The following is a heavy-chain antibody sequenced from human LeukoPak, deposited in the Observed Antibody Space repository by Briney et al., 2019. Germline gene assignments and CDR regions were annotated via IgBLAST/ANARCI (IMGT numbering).Heavy chain of an antibody. CDR1: GYXXXXYX. V-gene: IGHV5-51*01. J-gene: IGHJ4*02. CDR2: IXXGDSDT. D-gene: IGHD3-22*01. CDR3: ARQVPVVGYYDSSGYDY. Sequence: GYXXXXYXXXWVXQLXGKXXXXXGIIXXGDSDTRDSPSFQGQVTISADKSISTAYLQWSSLKASDTAMYYCARQVPVVGYYDSSGYDYWGQGTLVTVSS.